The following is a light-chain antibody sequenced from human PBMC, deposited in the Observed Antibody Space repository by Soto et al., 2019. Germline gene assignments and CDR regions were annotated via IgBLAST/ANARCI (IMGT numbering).Light chain of an antibody. Sequence: EVVMTQSPATLSVSPGETATLSCRASQNVNRNLAWFQQKPGQAPRLLIHGASTRATGIPARFSGSGSGTEFTLTISNLQSGDFAVYYCQQYNNWPPIYTFGQGTKLDIK. CDR2: GAS. CDR3: QQYNNWPPIYT. J-gene: IGKJ2*01. CDR1: QNVNRN. V-gene: IGKV3-15*01.